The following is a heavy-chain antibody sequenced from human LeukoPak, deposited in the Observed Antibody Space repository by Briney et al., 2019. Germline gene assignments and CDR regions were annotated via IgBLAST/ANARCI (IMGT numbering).Heavy chain of an antibody. CDR2: IIPIFGTA. D-gene: IGHD3-10*01. CDR3: ARERSDYYDSGGYFDY. V-gene: IGHV1-69*13. Sequence: ASVKVSCKASGGTFSSYAISWVRQAPGQGLEWMGGIIPIFGTANYAQKFQGRVTITADESTSTAYMELSSLRSEDTAVYYCARERSDYYDSGGYFDYWGQGTLVTVSS. CDR1: GGTFSSYA. J-gene: IGHJ4*02.